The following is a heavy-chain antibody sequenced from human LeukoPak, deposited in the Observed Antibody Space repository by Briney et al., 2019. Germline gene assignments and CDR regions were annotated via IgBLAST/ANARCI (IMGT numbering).Heavy chain of an antibody. Sequence: ASVKVSCKASGGTFSSYAISWVRQAPGQGLEWMGGIIPIFGTANYAQKFQGRVTITTDESTSTAYMELSSLRSEDTAVYYCASGIVGATSFDYWGQGTLVTVSS. CDR2: IIPIFGTA. V-gene: IGHV1-69*05. D-gene: IGHD1-26*01. J-gene: IGHJ4*02. CDR1: GGTFSSYA. CDR3: ASGIVGATSFDY.